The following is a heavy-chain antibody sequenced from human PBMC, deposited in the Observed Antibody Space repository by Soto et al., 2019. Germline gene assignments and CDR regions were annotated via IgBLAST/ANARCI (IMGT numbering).Heavy chain of an antibody. CDR3: ARDQRFLEWLSEPGYYYGMDV. J-gene: IGHJ6*02. Sequence: KTSETLSLTCTVSGGSISSYYWSWIRQPAGKGLEWIGRIYTSGSTNYNPSLKSRVTMSVDTSKNQFSLKLSSVTAADTAVYYCARDQRFLEWLSEPGYYYGMDVWGQGTTVTVSS. CDR1: GGSISSYY. D-gene: IGHD3-3*01. V-gene: IGHV4-4*07. CDR2: IYTSGST.